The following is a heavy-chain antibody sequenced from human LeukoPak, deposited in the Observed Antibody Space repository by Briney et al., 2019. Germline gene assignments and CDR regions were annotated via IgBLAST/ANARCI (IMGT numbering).Heavy chain of an antibody. V-gene: IGHV3-43*02. CDR3: AKEGGYSYGYVVYFDY. Sequence: PGGSLRLSCAASGFTFDDYAMHWVRQAPGKGLEWVSLISGDGGSTYYADSVKGRFTISRDNSKNSLYLHMNSLRTEDTALYYCAKEGGYSYGYVVYFDYWGQGTLVTVSS. CDR1: GFTFDDYA. CDR2: ISGDGGST. D-gene: IGHD5-18*01. J-gene: IGHJ4*02.